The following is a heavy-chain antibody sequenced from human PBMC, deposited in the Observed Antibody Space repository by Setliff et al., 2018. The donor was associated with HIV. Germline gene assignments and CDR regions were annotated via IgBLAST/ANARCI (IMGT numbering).Heavy chain of an antibody. CDR2: IYHSGST. CDR1: GGSISSSSYS. D-gene: IGHD3-22*01. Sequence: SETLSLTCTVSGGSISSSSYSWGWIRQPPGKGLEWIGSIYHSGSTYNNPSLRSRVTISVDTSKNQFSLKLTSVTAADTAVYYCARTAIDYYESSGYYHDAFDTWGRGSMVTVSS. V-gene: IGHV4-39*01. CDR3: ARTAIDYYESSGYYHDAFDT. J-gene: IGHJ3*02.